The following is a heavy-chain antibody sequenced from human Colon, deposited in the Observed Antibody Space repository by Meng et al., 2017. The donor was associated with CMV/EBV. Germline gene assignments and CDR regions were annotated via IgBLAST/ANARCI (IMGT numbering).Heavy chain of an antibody. CDR1: GFSLNTYEVG. CDR3: AHKSLPAAFFDY. Sequence: QIHFKVSGPTLVKPPPTPTLTGTFSGFSLNTYEVGVGWFRQPPGKAPEWLALIYWDDDKRYRSSLGNRLTLTHDASKNQVVLTMTDMDPVDTATYYCAHKSLPAAFFDYWSQGTLVTVSS. D-gene: IGHD2-2*01. CDR2: IYWDDDK. V-gene: IGHV2-5*02. J-gene: IGHJ4*02.